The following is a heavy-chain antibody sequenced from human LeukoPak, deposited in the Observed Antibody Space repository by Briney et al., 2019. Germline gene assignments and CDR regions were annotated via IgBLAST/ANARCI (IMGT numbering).Heavy chain of an antibody. CDR1: GGSISIYY. Sequence: SETLSLTCTVTGGSISIYYWSWIRQLAGKVLEWIGRIFTTGNTDYNPSIKCRVAMSVDTSKSQFSLRLTFVTAADTAVYFCARESRTYDGSGYDHDSWGQGTLVTVSS. CDR2: IFTTGNT. CDR3: ARESRTYDGSGYDHDS. J-gene: IGHJ4*02. D-gene: IGHD3-22*01. V-gene: IGHV4-4*07.